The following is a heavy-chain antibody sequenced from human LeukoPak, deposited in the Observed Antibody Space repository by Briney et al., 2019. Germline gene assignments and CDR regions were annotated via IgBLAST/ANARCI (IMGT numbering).Heavy chain of an antibody. J-gene: IGHJ4*02. D-gene: IGHD4-11*01. CDR1: GFTFNRYG. CDR3: ARGLPPVMKYYFDY. CDR2: MWYDGRNK. V-gene: IGHV3-33*01. Sequence: GGSLRLSCAASGFTFNRYGMHWVRQAPGKGLEWVAVMWYDGRNKYYADSVKGRFTISRDDSKNTLYLQMNSLRAEDTAMYYCARGLPPVMKYYFDYWGQGTLVTVSS.